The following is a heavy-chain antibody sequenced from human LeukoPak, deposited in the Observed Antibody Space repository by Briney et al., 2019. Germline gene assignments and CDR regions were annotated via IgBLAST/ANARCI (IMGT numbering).Heavy chain of an antibody. J-gene: IGHJ3*01. V-gene: IGHV4-39*07. D-gene: IGHD3-22*01. CDR1: GGSISSSSYY. Sequence: SETLSLTCTVSGGSISSSSYYWGWIRQPPGKGLEWIGSIYYSGSTYYSPSLKSRVTISLDTSRNQFSLKLNSVTAADTAVYYCAKSNGYGLIDNWGQGTMVTVSS. CDR2: IYYSGST. CDR3: AKSNGYGLIDN.